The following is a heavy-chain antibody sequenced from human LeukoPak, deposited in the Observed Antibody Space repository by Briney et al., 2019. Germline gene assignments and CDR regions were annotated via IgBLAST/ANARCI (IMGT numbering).Heavy chain of an antibody. CDR2: IYYSGST. Sequence: SETLSLTCTVSGGSISSGGYSWSWIRQPPGKGLEWIGYIYYSGSTYYNPSLKSRVTISVDTSKNQFSLKLSSVTAADTAVYYCARVRAGIWFGELGVNWFDPWGQGTLVTVSS. CDR3: ARVRAGIWFGELGVNWFDP. CDR1: GGSISSGGYS. D-gene: IGHD3-10*01. J-gene: IGHJ5*02. V-gene: IGHV4-30-4*07.